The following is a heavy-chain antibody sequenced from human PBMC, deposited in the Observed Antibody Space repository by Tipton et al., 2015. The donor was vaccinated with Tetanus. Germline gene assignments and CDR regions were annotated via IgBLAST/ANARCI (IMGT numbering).Heavy chain of an antibody. D-gene: IGHD6-13*01. CDR3: ARGQAAGSTVGYYYYYYGMDV. CDR2: IKLDGSET. V-gene: IGHV3-7*01. CDR1: GFTFSAYW. J-gene: IGHJ6*02. Sequence: SLRLSCAASGFTFSAYWMSWVRQAPGKGLDWVANIKLDGSETYYVDSVKGRFTISRDNAQNSLFLQMNSLRAEDTAVYYCARGQAAGSTVGYYYYYYGMDVWGQGTTVTVSS.